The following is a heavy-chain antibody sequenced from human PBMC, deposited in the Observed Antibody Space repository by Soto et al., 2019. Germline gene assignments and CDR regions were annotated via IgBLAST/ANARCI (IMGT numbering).Heavy chain of an antibody. CDR2: IYYSGST. CDR1: GGSISSGGYY. V-gene: IGHV4-31*03. J-gene: IGHJ6*02. D-gene: IGHD2-2*01. CDR3: VRDTIVPAAMSGYYYGMDV. Sequence: PSETLSLTCTVSGGSISSGGYYWSWIRQHPGKGLEWIGYIYYSGSTYYNPSLKSRVTISVDTSKNQFSLKLSSVTAADTAVYYCVRDTIVPAAMSGYYYGMDVWGQGTTVTVSS.